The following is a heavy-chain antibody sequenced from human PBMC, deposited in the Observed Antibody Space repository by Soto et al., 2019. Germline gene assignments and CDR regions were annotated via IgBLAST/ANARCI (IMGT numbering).Heavy chain of an antibody. CDR1: GGTFGGYY. D-gene: IGHD3-10*01. J-gene: IGHJ6*02. V-gene: IGHV4-34*01. Sequence: SVIKPLPSTVYGGTFGGYYGRWISQPTGKGLEWIGEINHSGSTNYNPSLKSRVTISVDTSKNQFSLKLSSVTAADTAVYYCARGRMVRGVRYGMDVWGQGTTVTVSS. CDR3: ARGRMVRGVRYGMDV. CDR2: INHSGST.